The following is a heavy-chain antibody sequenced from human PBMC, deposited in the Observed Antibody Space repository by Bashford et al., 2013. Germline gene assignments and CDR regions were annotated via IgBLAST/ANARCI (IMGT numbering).Heavy chain of an antibody. D-gene: IGHD1-1*01. CDR1: GFLFSTSGVA. Sequence: SGPTLVKPTQTLTLTCTFSGFLFSTSGVAVGWIRQPPGKALEWLALIYWDDDKRYSPSLKSRLTITKDTSKNXVVLTMANMDPVDTATYYCAHRHGQLEPRLPVTWGQGQPWSTVSS. CDR2: IYWDDDK. V-gene: IGHV2-5*02. CDR3: AHRHGQLEPRLPVT. J-gene: IGHJ1*01.